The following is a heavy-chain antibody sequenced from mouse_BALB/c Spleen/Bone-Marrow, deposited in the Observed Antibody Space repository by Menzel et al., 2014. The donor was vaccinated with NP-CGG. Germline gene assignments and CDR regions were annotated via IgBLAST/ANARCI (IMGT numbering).Heavy chain of an antibody. Sequence: VQLVESGAELVRPGASVKLSCKASGYTFTSYWINWVKQRPGQGLEWIGDIYPSDSYTNYNQKFKDRATLTVDKSSSTAYMQLSSPTSEDSAVYYCTREGYYGSSYVDYWGQGTTLTVSS. V-gene: IGHV1-69*02. CDR2: IYPSDSYT. CDR3: TREGYYGSSYVDY. CDR1: GYTFTSYW. D-gene: IGHD1-1*01. J-gene: IGHJ2*01.